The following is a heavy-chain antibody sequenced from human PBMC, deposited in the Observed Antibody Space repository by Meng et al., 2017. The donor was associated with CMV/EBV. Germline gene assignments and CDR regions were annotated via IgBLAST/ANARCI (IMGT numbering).Heavy chain of an antibody. D-gene: IGHD2-2*03. CDR2: IYWNDDK. CDR3: AHTKVDIVVVPALKDTGIYYCYYGMDV. J-gene: IGHJ6*02. CDR1: GFSLRTSGVG. Sequence: SGPTLVKPTQTLTLTCTFSGFSLRTSGVGVGWIRQPPGKALEWLALIYWNDDKRYSPSLKSRLTITKDTSKNQVVLTMTNMDPVDTATYYCAHTKVDIVVVPALKDTGIYYCYYGMDVWGQGTTVTVSS. V-gene: IGHV2-5*01.